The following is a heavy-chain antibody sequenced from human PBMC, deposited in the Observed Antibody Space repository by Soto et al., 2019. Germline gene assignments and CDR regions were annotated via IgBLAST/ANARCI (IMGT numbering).Heavy chain of an antibody. J-gene: IGHJ4*02. CDR2: ISYDGSNK. D-gene: IGHD3-22*01. CDR1: GFTFSDFG. CDR3: AKGFRDYYDTSGYYLDY. V-gene: IGHV3-30*18. Sequence: QVQLVESGGGVVQPGRSLRLSCAASGFTFSDFGMHWVRQAPGKGLEWVAVISYDGSNKYYEDSVKGRFTISRDNSKTXLYLQMNNLRPEDTAVYYCAKGFRDYYDTSGYYLDYWGQGTLVTVSS.